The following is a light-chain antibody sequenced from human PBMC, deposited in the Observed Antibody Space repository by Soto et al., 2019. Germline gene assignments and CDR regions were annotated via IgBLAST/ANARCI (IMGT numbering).Light chain of an antibody. V-gene: IGLV1-51*01. CDR2: DND. J-gene: IGLJ2*01. Sequence: QSVLTQPPSVSAAPGQTVTISCSGSSSNIGNNYVSWYQQLPGTAPKLLIYDNDKRPSGIPDRFSGSKSGTSATLDITGLQTGDEADYYCGTWDSSLSARGVVFGGGTKVTVL. CDR1: SSNIGNNY. CDR3: GTWDSSLSARGVV.